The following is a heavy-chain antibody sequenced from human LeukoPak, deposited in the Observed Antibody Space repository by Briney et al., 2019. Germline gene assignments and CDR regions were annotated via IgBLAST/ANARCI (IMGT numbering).Heavy chain of an antibody. J-gene: IGHJ4*02. V-gene: IGHV1-18*01. CDR1: GYIFTKYG. Sequence: ASVKVSCKASGYIFTKYGISWVRQAPGQGLEWMGWISVYSGYTKYAQKVQDRDTMTTDTSTSTAYMDLRTLRSDDTAVYYCARLYYYDSGSYRLDYWGQGTQVTVSS. CDR3: ARLYYYDSGSYRLDY. CDR2: ISVYSGYT. D-gene: IGHD3-10*01.